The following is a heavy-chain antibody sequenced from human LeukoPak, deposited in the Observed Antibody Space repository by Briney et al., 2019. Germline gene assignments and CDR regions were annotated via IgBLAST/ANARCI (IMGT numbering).Heavy chain of an antibody. D-gene: IGHD3-10*01. J-gene: IGHJ4*02. V-gene: IGHV4-61*02. CDR3: ARDSMVRGVIPYN. Sequence: SETLSLTCTVSGGSISSGSYYWSWIRQPAGKGREWIGRIYTSGSTNYNPSLKSRVTISVDTSKNQFSLKLSSVTAADTAVYYCARDSMVRGVIPYNWGQGTLVTVSS. CDR1: GGSISSGSYY. CDR2: IYTSGST.